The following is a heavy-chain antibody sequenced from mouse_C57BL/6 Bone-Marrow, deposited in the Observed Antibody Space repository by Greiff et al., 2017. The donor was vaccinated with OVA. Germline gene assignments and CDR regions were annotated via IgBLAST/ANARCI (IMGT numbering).Heavy chain of an antibody. CDR2: IYPGSGST. CDR3: ARSGLLLPRGNFDY. D-gene: IGHD1-1*01. V-gene: IGHV1-55*01. Sequence: VQLQQPGAELVKPGASVKMSCKASGYTFTSYWITWVKQRPGQGLEWIGDIYPGSGSTNYNEKFKSKATLTVDTSSSTAYMQLSSLTSEDSAVYYCARSGLLLPRGNFDYWGQGTTLTVSS. J-gene: IGHJ2*01. CDR1: GYTFTSYW.